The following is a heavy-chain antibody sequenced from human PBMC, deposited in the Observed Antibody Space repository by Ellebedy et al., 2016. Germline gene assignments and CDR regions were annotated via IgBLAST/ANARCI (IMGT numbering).Heavy chain of an antibody. CDR1: GYTFTGYP. Sequence: ASVKVSXXASGYTFTGYPIHWVRQVPGQRFEWMGWIDGGSGKTKYLEKFQGRVTITRDTSASRVYLDLSSLRPEDTAVYYCARGKGLQLWFIYYFDYWGQGTQVTVSS. V-gene: IGHV1-3*01. CDR2: IDGGSGKT. CDR3: ARGKGLQLWFIYYFDY. D-gene: IGHD3-10*01. J-gene: IGHJ4*02.